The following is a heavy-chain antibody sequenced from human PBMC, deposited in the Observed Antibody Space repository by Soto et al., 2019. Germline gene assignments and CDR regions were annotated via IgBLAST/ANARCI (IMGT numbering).Heavy chain of an antibody. V-gene: IGHV4-39*01. CDR3: ARHSVVVTAIPPIDY. J-gene: IGHJ4*02. CDR2: IYYSGST. Sequence: QLQLQESGPGLVKPSETLSLTCTVSGGSISSSSYYWGWIRQPPGKGLEGIGSIYYSGSTYYNPSLKSRVTISVDTSKNQFSLKRSSVPAADTAVYYCARHSVVVTAIPPIDYWGPGTLVTVSS. CDR1: GGSISSSSYY. D-gene: IGHD2-21*02.